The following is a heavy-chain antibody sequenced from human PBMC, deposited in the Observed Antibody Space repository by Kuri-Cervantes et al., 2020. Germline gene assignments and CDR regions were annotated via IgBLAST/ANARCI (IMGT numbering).Heavy chain of an antibody. CDR1: GFTVSSNY. Sequence: GGSLRLSCAASGFTVSSNYMSWVRQAPGTGLEWVSVIYSGGSTYYADSVKGRFTIPRDNSKNTLYLQMNSLRAEDTAVYYCARSPPPLQWERLGGYFDYWGQGTLVTVSS. J-gene: IGHJ4*02. CDR3: ARSPPPLQWERLGGYFDY. D-gene: IGHD1-26*01. CDR2: IYSGGST. V-gene: IGHV3-53*05.